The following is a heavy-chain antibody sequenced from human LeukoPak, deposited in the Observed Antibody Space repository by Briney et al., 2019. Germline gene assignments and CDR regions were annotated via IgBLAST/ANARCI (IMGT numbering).Heavy chain of an antibody. CDR1: DYSFSSYG. D-gene: IGHD6-13*01. V-gene: IGHV1-18*01. CDR2: ISAYNGHT. J-gene: IGHJ4*02. Sequence: ASVKVSCKTSDYSFSSYGFTWVRQAPGQGLEWMGWISAYNGHTNYAQKLQGRVTMTTDTSTSTAYMELRSLRSDDTAVYYCAREPRYSSSSDYWGQGTLVTVSS. CDR3: AREPRYSSSSDY.